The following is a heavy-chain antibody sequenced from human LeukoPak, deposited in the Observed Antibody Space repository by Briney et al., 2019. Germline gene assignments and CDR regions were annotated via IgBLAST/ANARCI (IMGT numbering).Heavy chain of an antibody. D-gene: IGHD3-10*01. Sequence: SQTLSLTCALSGDSIISRTYSWTWIRQPPGKGLEWIGSIYYSGNTYYNNPSFGSRVTISIDRSRNQFSLKLSSVTAADTAVYYCARGVAYYYGSGYYYYYYGMDVWGQGTTVTVSS. CDR2: IYYSGNT. CDR3: ARGVAYYYGSGYYYYYYGMDV. J-gene: IGHJ6*02. CDR1: GDSIISRTYS. V-gene: IGHV4-30-2*01.